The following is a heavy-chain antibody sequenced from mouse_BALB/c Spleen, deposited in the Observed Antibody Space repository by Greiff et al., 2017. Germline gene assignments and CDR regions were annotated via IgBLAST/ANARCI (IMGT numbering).Heavy chain of an antibody. CDR1: GYSITSDYA. CDR2: ISYSGST. J-gene: IGHJ2*01. D-gene: IGHD2-4*01. CDR3: ARDRTYDYGRYFDY. V-gene: IGHV3-2*02. Sequence: EVQLVESGPGLVKPSQSLSLTCTVTGYSITSDYAWNWIRQFPGNKLEWMGYISYSGSTSYNPSLKSRISITRDTSKNQFFLQLNSVTTEDTATYYCARDRTYDYGRYFDYWGQGTTLTVSS.